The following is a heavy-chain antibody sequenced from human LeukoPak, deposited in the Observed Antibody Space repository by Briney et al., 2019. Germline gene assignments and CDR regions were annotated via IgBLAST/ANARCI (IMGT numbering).Heavy chain of an antibody. D-gene: IGHD1-1*01. CDR2: IYYGGST. CDR1: GGAIRSSCCY. CDR3: ARHTTRTQNGAFDI. Sequence: PSETLSLTCTVSGGAIRSSCCYWGWIRQPPGKGLEWIVIIYYGGSTFDNQSLKSRVTISVDTTKTPFSLQLSSVTAADTAVYYCARHTTRTQNGAFDIWGQGAMVTVSS. J-gene: IGHJ3*02. V-gene: IGHV4-39*01.